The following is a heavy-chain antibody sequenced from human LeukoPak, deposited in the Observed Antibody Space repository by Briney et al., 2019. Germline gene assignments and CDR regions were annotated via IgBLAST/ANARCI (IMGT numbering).Heavy chain of an antibody. CDR2: IYHSGST. J-gene: IGHJ5*02. CDR1: GYSISSGYY. CDR3: ARESPYYDILTGYSGNWFDP. V-gene: IGHV4-38-2*02. D-gene: IGHD3-9*01. Sequence: KSSETLSLTCAVSGYSISSGYYWGWIRQPPGKGLEWIGSIYHSGSTYYNPSLKSRVTISVDTSKNQFSLKLSSVTAADTAVYYCARESPYYDILTGYSGNWFDPWGQGTLVTVSS.